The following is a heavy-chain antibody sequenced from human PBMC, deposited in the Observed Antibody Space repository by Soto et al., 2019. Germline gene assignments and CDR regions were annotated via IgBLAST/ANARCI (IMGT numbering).Heavy chain of an antibody. Sequence: QVQLVQSGAEVKKPGSSVKVSCKASGGTFSSYAISWVRQAPGQGLEWMGGMIPIFGTANYAQKFQGRVTNTADASTSTAYMELSSLRSEATAVYYCARLGTPYPSSSWGNWFDPWGQGHLVTVSS. CDR2: MIPIFGTA. CDR1: GGTFSSYA. D-gene: IGHD6-13*01. CDR3: ARLGTPYPSSSWGNWFDP. V-gene: IGHV1-69*01. J-gene: IGHJ5*02.